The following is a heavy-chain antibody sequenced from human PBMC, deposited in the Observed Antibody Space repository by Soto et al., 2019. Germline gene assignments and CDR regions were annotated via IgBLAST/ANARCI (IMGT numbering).Heavy chain of an antibody. D-gene: IGHD3-10*01. J-gene: IGHJ6*03. CDR1: GFTFSSYS. V-gene: IGHV3-21*01. CDR3: ARDRELLWFGDLYYYYMDV. Sequence: GGSLRLSCAASGFTFSSYSMNWVRQAPGKGLEWVSSISSSSSYIYYADSVKGRFTISRDNAKNSLYLQMNSLRAEDTAVYYCARDRELLWFGDLYYYYMDVWGKGTTVTVSS. CDR2: ISSSSSYI.